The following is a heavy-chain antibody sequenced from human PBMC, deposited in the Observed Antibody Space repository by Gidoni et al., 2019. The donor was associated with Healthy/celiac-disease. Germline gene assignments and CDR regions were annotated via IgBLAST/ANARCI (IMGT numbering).Heavy chain of an antibody. CDR2: ISYDGSNK. D-gene: IGHD1-7*01. J-gene: IGHJ4*02. V-gene: IGHV3-30*18. Sequence: VQMVESGGGVVQPGGSLRLSCAAAGFPFSSHGMHWVRQAPGKGLEWWAVISYDGSNKYYADSVKGRFTISRDNSKNTLYLQMNSLRAEDTAVYYCAKDRPPLELPIYWGQGTLVTVSS. CDR1: GFPFSSHG. CDR3: AKDRPPLELPIY.